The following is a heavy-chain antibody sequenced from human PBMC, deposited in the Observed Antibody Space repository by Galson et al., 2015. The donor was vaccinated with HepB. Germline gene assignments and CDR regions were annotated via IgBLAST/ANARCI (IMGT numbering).Heavy chain of an antibody. CDR1: GYSFTSYW. CDR2: IDPSDSYT. CDR3: ARLGGLYSSGYPRGAFDI. Sequence: QSGAEVKKPGESLRISCKGSGYSFTSYWISWVRQMPGKGLEWMGRIDPSDSYTNYSPSFQGHVTISADKSISTAYLQWSSLKASDTAMYYCARLGGLYSSGYPRGAFDIWGQGTMVTVSS. V-gene: IGHV5-10-1*01. J-gene: IGHJ3*02. D-gene: IGHD3-22*01.